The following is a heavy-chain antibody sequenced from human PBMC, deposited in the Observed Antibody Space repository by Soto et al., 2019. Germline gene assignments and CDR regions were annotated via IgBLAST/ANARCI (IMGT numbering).Heavy chain of an antibody. J-gene: IGHJ4*02. Sequence: EVQLLESGGGLVQPGGSLRLSCAASGFTFSSYAMRWVRQAPGKGLEWVSAISGSGGSTYYADSVKGRFTISRDNSKNTLYLKMNSLRAEATAVYYCARRGNRSYYDYWGQGTLVTASS. CDR2: ISGSGGST. CDR3: ARRGNRSYYDY. CDR1: GFTFSSYA. V-gene: IGHV3-23*01.